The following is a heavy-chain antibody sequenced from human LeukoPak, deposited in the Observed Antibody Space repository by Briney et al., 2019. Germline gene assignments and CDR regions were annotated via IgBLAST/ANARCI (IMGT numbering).Heavy chain of an antibody. CDR1: GFTVKDNF. Sequence: GGSLRLSCAASGFTVKDNFMSWVRQAPGKGLEWISYISSSSGTIYYADSVKGRFTISRDNAKNSLYLQIHSLRGEDTALYYCARDEGGIGSSNWFVSKAEIPYWFDPWGQGTLVTVSS. D-gene: IGHD6-13*01. V-gene: IGHV3-11*04. CDR3: ARDEGGIGSSNWFVSKAEIPYWFDP. CDR2: ISSSSGTI. J-gene: IGHJ5*02.